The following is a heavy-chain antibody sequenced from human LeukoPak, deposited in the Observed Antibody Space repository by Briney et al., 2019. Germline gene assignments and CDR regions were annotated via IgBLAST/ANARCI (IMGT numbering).Heavy chain of an antibody. CDR2: IYPGDSDA. CDR3: AIFDFLFGEIDNWFDP. Sequence: GESLKISCKGSGYNFTIYWIGWVRQMPGKGLEWMGIIYPGDSDARYSPSFQGQVTISADKSISTAYLQWSSLKASDTAMYYCAIFDFLFGEIDNWFDPWGQGTQVTVSS. D-gene: IGHD3-16*01. CDR1: GYNFTIYW. V-gene: IGHV5-51*01. J-gene: IGHJ5*02.